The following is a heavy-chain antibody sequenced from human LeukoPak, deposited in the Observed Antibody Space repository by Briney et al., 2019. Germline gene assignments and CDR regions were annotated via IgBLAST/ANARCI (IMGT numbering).Heavy chain of an antibody. J-gene: IGHJ3*02. CDR1: GGSISSGSYY. CDR3: ARADYVDAFDI. D-gene: IGHD4-17*01. V-gene: IGHV4-61*02. CDR2: IYTSGST. Sequence: PSQTLSLTCTVSGGSISSGSYYWSWIRQPAGKGLEWIGRIYTSGSTNYNLSLKSRVTISVDTSKNQFSLKLSSVTAADTAVYYCARADYVDAFDIWGQGTMVTVSS.